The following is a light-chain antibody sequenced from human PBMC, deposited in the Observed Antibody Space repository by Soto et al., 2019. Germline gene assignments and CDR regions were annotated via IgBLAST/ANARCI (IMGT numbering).Light chain of an antibody. CDR2: DNT. V-gene: IGLV1-51*01. CDR1: TSNVGKNY. J-gene: IGLJ1*01. Sequence: QSVLTQAPSVSAAPGQKVTISCTGSTSNVGKNYVSWYQHLPGTAPKLLIYDNTKRHSGIPDRFSGSKSGTSATLGITGLQTGDEADYYCGTWDGSLSAGIFGTGTKVTVL. CDR3: GTWDGSLSAGI.